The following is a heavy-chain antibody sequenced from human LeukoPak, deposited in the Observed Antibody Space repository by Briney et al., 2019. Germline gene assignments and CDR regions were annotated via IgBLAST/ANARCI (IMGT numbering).Heavy chain of an antibody. Sequence: PGGSLRLSCAASGFTFDDYSMNWFRQAPGKGLELVSSISSSSRFIYYADSVKGRFTISRDNAKNSLYLQMNSLRAEDTAVYYCARGYVEMATITTSFVDYWGQGTLVTVSS. D-gene: IGHD5-24*01. CDR1: GFTFDDYS. V-gene: IGHV3-21*01. J-gene: IGHJ4*02. CDR3: ARGYVEMATITTSFVDY. CDR2: ISSSSRFI.